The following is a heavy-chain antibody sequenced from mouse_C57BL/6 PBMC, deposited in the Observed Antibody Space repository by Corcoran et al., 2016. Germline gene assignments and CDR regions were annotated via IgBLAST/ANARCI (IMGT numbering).Heavy chain of an antibody. Sequence: EVQLQQSGPELVKPGASVKISCKASGYTFTDYYMNWVKQSHGKSLEWIGDINPNNGGTSYNQKFKGKATLTVDKSSSTAYMELRSLTSEDSAVYYCARDYYGCFDYWGQGTTLTVSS. V-gene: IGHV1-26*01. CDR2: INPNNGGT. CDR1: GYTFTDYY. D-gene: IGHD1-1*01. CDR3: ARDYYGCFDY. J-gene: IGHJ2*01.